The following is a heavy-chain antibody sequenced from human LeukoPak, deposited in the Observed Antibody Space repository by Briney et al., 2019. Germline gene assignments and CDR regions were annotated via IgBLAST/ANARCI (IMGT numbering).Heavy chain of an antibody. D-gene: IGHD3-10*02. CDR1: GFTFSGYT. CDR3: AELGITMIGGV. J-gene: IGHJ6*04. V-gene: IGHV3-48*04. Sequence: GGSLRLSCAASGFTFSGYTMNWVRQAPGKGLEWVSYISSSGSTIYYADSVKGRFTISRDNAKNSLYLQMNSLRAEDTAVYYCAELGITMIGGVWGKGTTVTISS. CDR2: ISSSGSTI.